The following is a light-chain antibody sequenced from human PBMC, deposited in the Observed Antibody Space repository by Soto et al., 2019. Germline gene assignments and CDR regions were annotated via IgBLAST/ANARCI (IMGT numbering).Light chain of an antibody. J-gene: IGKJ1*01. CDR2: GAS. Sequence: TVLTQSPGTLSLSPGERATLSCRASQSVSSNLAWYQQRPGQAPRLLIYGASSRATGIPDRFSGSGSGTDFTLTINRLEPEDFAVYYCQQYGNSPWTFGQGTKVDIK. CDR3: QQYGNSPWT. CDR1: QSVSSN. V-gene: IGKV3-20*01.